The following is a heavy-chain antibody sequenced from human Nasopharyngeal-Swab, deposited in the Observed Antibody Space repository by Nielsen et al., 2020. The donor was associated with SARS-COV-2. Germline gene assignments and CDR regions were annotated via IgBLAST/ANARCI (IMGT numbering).Heavy chain of an antibody. V-gene: IGHV3-23*01. Sequence: GGSLRLSCAASGFTFSSYWMSWVRQAPGKGLEWVSAISGSGGSTYYADSVKGRFTISRDNSKNTLYLQMNSLRAEDTAVYYCAKVIVVVPAAIQGIDAFDIWGQGTMVTVSS. J-gene: IGHJ3*02. CDR3: AKVIVVVPAAIQGIDAFDI. CDR1: GFTFSSYW. CDR2: ISGSGGST. D-gene: IGHD2-2*02.